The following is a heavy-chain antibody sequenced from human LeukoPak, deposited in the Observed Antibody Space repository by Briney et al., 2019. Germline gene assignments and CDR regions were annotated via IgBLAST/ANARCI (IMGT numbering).Heavy chain of an antibody. Sequence: SVKVSCKTSGYTFTSYDISWVRQAPGQGLEWMGGIIPIFGTANYAQKFQGRVTITADESTSTAYMELSSLRSEDTAVYYCASQTYYYDSSGYYPDYWGQGTLVTVSS. D-gene: IGHD3-22*01. CDR3: ASQTYYYDSSGYYPDY. CDR1: GYTFTSYD. V-gene: IGHV1-69*13. CDR2: IIPIFGTA. J-gene: IGHJ4*02.